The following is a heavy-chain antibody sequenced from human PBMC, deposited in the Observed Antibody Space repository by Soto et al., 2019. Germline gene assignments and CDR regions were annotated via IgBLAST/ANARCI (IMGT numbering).Heavy chain of an antibody. D-gene: IGHD3-22*01. V-gene: IGHV3-48*02. CDR1: GFTFSSYS. CDR3: ARDEIQANYDTHYFDY. Sequence: GGSLRLSCAASGFTFSSYSMNWVRQAPGKGLEWVSYISSSSSTIYYADSVKGRFTISRDNAKNSLYLKMNSLRDEDTAVYYCARDEIQANYDTHYFDYWGQGTLVTVSS. J-gene: IGHJ4*02. CDR2: ISSSSSTI.